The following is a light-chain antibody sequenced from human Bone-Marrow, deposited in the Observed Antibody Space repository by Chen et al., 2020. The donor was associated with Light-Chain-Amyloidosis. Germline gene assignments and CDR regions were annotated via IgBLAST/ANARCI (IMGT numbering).Light chain of an antibody. V-gene: IGKV2D-29*02. CDR1: QSLRDIKTY. J-gene: IGKJ4*01. Sequence: DIVMTQTPLSLSVTPGQPASISCKSSQSLRDIKTYLYWYLQKPGQSPQLLIYEVSNRFSGVPDRCSGSGSETDFTLKISRVEAEDVGVYYCMQSIQLPLTFGGGTKVEIK. CDR2: EVS. CDR3: MQSIQLPLT.